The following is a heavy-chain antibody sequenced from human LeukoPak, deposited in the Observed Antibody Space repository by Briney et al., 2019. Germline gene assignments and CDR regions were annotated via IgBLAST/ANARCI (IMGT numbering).Heavy chain of an antibody. D-gene: IGHD3-10*01. Sequence: SETLSLTCTVSGGSISSGSYYWSWIRQPAGGGLEWIGRIYTSGSTNYNPSLKSRVTISVDTSKNQFSLKLSSVTAADTAVYYCARESMVRGGKQNWFDPWGQGTLVTVSS. CDR2: IYTSGST. V-gene: IGHV4-61*02. CDR1: GGSISSGSYY. CDR3: ARESMVRGGKQNWFDP. J-gene: IGHJ5*02.